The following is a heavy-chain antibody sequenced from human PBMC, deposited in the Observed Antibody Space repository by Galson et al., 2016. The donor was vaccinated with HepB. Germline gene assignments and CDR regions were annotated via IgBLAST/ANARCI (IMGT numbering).Heavy chain of an antibody. CDR2: MNPNSANT. V-gene: IGHV1-8*01. D-gene: IGHD2-2*02. CDR1: GYTFTSYD. CDR3: ARGLQGYCNRSSCYTFNWFDR. J-gene: IGHJ5*02. Sequence: SVKVSCKASGYTFTSYDINWVRQAAGQGLEWMGWMNPNSANTGYAQKFQGRVTMTRHTSISTAYMELNSLRSEDTAVYYCARGLQGYCNRSSCYTFNWFDRWGQGTLVTVSS.